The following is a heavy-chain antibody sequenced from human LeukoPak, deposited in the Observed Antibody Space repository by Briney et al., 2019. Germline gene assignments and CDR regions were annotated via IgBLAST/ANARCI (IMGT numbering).Heavy chain of an antibody. D-gene: IGHD2-21*02. Sequence: GGSLRLSCAASGFTFSSYSMNWVRQAPGKGLEWVSSISSRSSYIYYADSVKGRFTISRDNAKNSLYLQMNSLRAEDTAVYYCASFGAYCGGDCYSSGFYFDYWGQGTLVTVSS. CDR1: GFTFSSYS. J-gene: IGHJ4*02. CDR3: ASFGAYCGGDCYSSGFYFDY. V-gene: IGHV3-21*01. CDR2: ISSRSSYI.